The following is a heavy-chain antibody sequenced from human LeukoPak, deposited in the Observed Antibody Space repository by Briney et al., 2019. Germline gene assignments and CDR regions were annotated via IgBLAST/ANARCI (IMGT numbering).Heavy chain of an antibody. D-gene: IGHD6-19*01. Sequence: GGSLRLSCAASGFTFSSYSMNWVRQAPGKRLEWVSSISSSSSYIYYADSVKGRFTISRDNAKNSLYLQMNSLRAEDTAVYYCARDGIAVAGTSGLNWFDPWGQGTLVTVSS. J-gene: IGHJ5*02. CDR3: ARDGIAVAGTSGLNWFDP. CDR1: GFTFSSYS. V-gene: IGHV3-21*01. CDR2: ISSSSSYI.